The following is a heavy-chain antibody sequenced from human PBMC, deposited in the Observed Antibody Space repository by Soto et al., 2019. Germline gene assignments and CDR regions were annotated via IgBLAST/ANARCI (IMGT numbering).Heavy chain of an antibody. Sequence: EVQLVESGGGLVQPGGSLRLSCAASGFTVSSNYMSWVRQAPGKGREWVSVIYSAGNTYYADSVKGRFTISRDNSKNTVYLQMNSLRAEDTAVYYCARSQSYGDYSAFDYWGQGTLVTVSS. D-gene: IGHD4-17*01. J-gene: IGHJ4*02. CDR1: GFTVSSNY. CDR2: IYSAGNT. V-gene: IGHV3-66*01. CDR3: ARSQSYGDYSAFDY.